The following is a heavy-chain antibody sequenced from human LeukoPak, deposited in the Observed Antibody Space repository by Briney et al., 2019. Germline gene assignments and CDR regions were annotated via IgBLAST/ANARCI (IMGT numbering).Heavy chain of an antibody. CDR2: INPNSGGT. CDR1: GYTFTSYY. D-gene: IGHD3-22*01. CDR3: ARGGYYYDSSGPAFDY. Sequence: ASVEVSCKASGYTFTSYYMHWVRQAPGQGLEWMGWINPNSGGTNYAQKFQGRVTMTRDTSISTAYMELSRLRSDDTAVYYCARGGYYYDSSGPAFDYWGQGTLVTVSS. J-gene: IGHJ4*02. V-gene: IGHV1-2*02.